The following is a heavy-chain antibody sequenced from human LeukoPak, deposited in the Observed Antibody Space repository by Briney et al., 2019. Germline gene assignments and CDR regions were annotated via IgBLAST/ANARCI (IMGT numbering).Heavy chain of an antibody. CDR3: ASRPADGYTRDY. D-gene: IGHD5-24*01. J-gene: IGHJ4*02. V-gene: IGHV4-39*01. CDR1: GGSVSSGSYY. CDR2: IYYSGST. Sequence: PSETLSLTCSVSGGSVSSGSYYWDWIRQPPGKGLEWIGSIYYSGSTYYNPSLKSRVTMSVDTSRYQFSLKLSSVTAADTAVYYCASRPADGYTRDYWGQGTLVTVSS.